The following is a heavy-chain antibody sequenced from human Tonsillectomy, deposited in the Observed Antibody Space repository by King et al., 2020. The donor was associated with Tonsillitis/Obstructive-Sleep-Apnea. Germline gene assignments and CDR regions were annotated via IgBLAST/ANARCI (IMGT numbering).Heavy chain of an antibody. CDR3: ASVDEAIDAFDI. CDR2: ISAYNGNT. V-gene: IGHV1-18*01. J-gene: IGHJ3*02. Sequence: QLVQSGAEVKKPGASVKVSCKASGYTFTSYGLTWVRQAPGQGLEWMGWISAYNGNTNYAQKLQGRVTMTTDTSTSTAYMELRSLISADTAVYYCASVDEAIDAFDIWGQGTMVTVSS. CDR1: GYTFTSYG.